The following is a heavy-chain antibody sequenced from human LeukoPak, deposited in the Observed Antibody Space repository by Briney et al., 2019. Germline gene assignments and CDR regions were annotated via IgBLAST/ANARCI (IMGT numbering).Heavy chain of an antibody. V-gene: IGHV1-46*01. CDR1: GGTFSSYA. J-gene: IGHJ5*02. Sequence: ASVKVSCKASGGTFSSYAISWVRQAPGQGLEWVGTINPRGDITSYAQRFQGRVTLTEDTSTSTFYMELSSLTSDDTAVYFCARPAYCDGTNCGYWLDPWGPGTLVTVSS. CDR2: INPRGDIT. D-gene: IGHD2-21*01. CDR3: ARPAYCDGTNCGYWLDP.